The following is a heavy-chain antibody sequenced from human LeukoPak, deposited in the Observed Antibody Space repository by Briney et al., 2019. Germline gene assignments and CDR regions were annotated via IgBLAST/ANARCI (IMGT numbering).Heavy chain of an antibody. J-gene: IGHJ4*02. V-gene: IGHV3-7*01. D-gene: IGHD1-26*01. CDR3: VRDLGGRSGH. Sequence: GGSLRLSCAASGFTFSSYWMHWVRQAPGRGLEWVANIKQDGSEKYYADSVKGRFTISRDNAKNTLYLQMNSLRAEDTAVYYCVRDLGGRSGHWGQGTLVTVSS. CDR1: GFTFSSYW. CDR2: IKQDGSEK.